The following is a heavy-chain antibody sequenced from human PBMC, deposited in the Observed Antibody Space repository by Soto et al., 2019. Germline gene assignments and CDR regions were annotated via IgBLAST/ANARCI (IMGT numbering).Heavy chain of an antibody. CDR3: AMTCCRNTACPRDFDF. J-gene: IGHJ4*02. D-gene: IGHD2-21*02. Sequence: QVQVVQSGAEVKKPESSVKVSCTPSGGTFNTYTVNWVRLAPGHGLEWMGRFIPILDMANYAQKFQDRVTITAARSMFAAHVELNRLTPAETAVYYCAMTCCRNTACPRDFDFWGSGT. CDR1: GGTFNTYT. V-gene: IGHV1-69*02. CDR2: FIPILDMA.